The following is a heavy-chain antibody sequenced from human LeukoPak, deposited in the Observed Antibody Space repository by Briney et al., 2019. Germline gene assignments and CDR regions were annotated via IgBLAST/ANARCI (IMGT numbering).Heavy chain of an antibody. CDR2: INPNSGGT. CDR3: ARLGTSCNAFDI. CDR1: GYTFTGYY. J-gene: IGHJ3*02. V-gene: IGHV1-2*02. D-gene: IGHD2-2*01. Sequence: ASVKVSCKASGYTFTGYYMHWVRQAPGQGLERMGWINPNSGGTNYAQKFQGRVTMTRDTSISTAYMELSRLRSDDTAVYYCARLGTSCNAFDIWGQGTMVTVSS.